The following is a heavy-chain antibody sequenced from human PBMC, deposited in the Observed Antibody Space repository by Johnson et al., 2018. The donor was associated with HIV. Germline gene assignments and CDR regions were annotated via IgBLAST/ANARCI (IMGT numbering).Heavy chain of an antibody. Sequence: VQLVESGGGLVQPGGSLRLSCAASGFTFSSYWMSWVRQAPGKGLEWVANIKQDGSEKYYLDSVKGRFTISRDNAKKSLYLQMNNLRAEATAVYYCVRDDGSNYEAFDIWGLGTMVTVSS. CDR3: VRDDGSNYEAFDI. CDR1: GFTFSSYW. D-gene: IGHD4-11*01. CDR2: IKQDGSEK. J-gene: IGHJ3*02. V-gene: IGHV3-7*03.